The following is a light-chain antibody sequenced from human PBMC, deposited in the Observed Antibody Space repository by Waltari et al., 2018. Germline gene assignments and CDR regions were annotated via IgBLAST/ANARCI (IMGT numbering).Light chain of an antibody. CDR2: MVS. CDR3: MQGANWPPT. V-gene: IGKV2-30*01. Sequence: DVVMTQSPLSLSVALGQPASISCTSSHSLVYDNGNTYLNWFHQRPGQSPRRLIYMVSTRDSGVAGRFSGSGSGTDFTLTINGVEAEDVGLYFCMQGANWPPTIGQGTRVEIK. J-gene: IGKJ1*01. CDR1: HSLVYDNGNTY.